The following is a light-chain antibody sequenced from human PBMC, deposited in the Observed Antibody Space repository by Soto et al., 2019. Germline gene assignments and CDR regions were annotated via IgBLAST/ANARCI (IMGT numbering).Light chain of an antibody. J-gene: IGKJ3*01. Sequence: EIVLTQSRGTLSLSPGERATLSCRASQSVNSRFLAWYQQKPGQAPSPLIYGVSSRATGIPDRFSGSGSGTDFTLIISRLEPEDFAVYYCQHYDGPPLTFGPGTKVDIK. CDR3: QHYDGPPLT. V-gene: IGKV3-20*01. CDR2: GVS. CDR1: QSVNSRF.